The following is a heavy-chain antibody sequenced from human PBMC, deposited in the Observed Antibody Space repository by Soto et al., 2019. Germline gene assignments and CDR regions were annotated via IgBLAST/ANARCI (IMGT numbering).Heavy chain of an antibody. CDR3: ARPDLSGSYYRPFFDQ. J-gene: IGHJ4*02. V-gene: IGHV3-33*08. Sequence: QVQLVESGGGVVQPGRSLRLSCAVSGFTFTSYGMHWVRQAPGKGLEWVALIWYDGIKKFYADSVKGRFTISRDNSQNILYLQLNSLRAEDTAVYYCARPDLSGSYYRPFFDQWGQGTLVTVSS. CDR2: IWYDGIKK. CDR1: GFTFTSYG. D-gene: IGHD3-10*01.